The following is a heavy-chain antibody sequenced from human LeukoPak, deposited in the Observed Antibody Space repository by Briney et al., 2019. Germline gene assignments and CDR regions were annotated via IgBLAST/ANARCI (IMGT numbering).Heavy chain of an antibody. CDR3: ARAYSSSSHFDY. D-gene: IGHD6-13*01. Sequence: GRSLRLFCAASGFTFSSYGMHWVRQAPGKGLEWVAVIWYDGSNKYYADSVKGRFTISRDNSKNTLYLQMNSLRAEDTAVYYCARAYSSSSHFDYWGQGTLVTVSS. CDR1: GFTFSSYG. J-gene: IGHJ4*02. CDR2: IWYDGSNK. V-gene: IGHV3-33*01.